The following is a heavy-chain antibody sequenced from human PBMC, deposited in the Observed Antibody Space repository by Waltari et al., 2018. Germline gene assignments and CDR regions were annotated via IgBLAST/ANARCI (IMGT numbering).Heavy chain of an antibody. CDR2: IDPSDSYT. Sequence: SFTSYWISWVRQMPGKGLEWMGRIDPSDSYTNYSPSFQGHVTISADKSISTAYLQWSSLKASDTAMYYCARQGKPYYYGSVPFDYWGQGTLVTVSS. J-gene: IGHJ4*02. CDR1: SFTSYW. CDR3: ARQGKPYYYGSVPFDY. D-gene: IGHD3-10*01. V-gene: IGHV5-10-1*01.